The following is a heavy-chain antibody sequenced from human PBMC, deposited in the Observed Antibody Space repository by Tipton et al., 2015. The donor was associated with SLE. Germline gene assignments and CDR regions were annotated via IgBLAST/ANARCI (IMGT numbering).Heavy chain of an antibody. J-gene: IGHJ4*02. Sequence: TLSLTCAVYGGAFSGYYCSLVPPPPGKGLEWVGEINHSGSTNYNPSLKSRVTISVDTSKNQFSLKLTSLTAADTAVYYCARGLYGDEPGYWGQGTLVTVSS. V-gene: IGHV4-34*01. CDR2: INHSGST. D-gene: IGHD4-17*01. CDR1: GGAFSGYY. CDR3: ARGLYGDEPGY.